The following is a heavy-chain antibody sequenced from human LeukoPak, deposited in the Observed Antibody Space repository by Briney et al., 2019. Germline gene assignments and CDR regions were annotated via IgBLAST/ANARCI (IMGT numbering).Heavy chain of an antibody. J-gene: IGHJ2*01. Sequence: GGSLRLSCAASGFTFSSYWMHWVRQAPGKGLVWVSRINGDGSTTTYADSVTGRFTISRDNAKNTQYLQMNRLGAEDTAVYYCARVSIGAWYFDLWGRGTLVTVSS. CDR2: INGDGSTT. CDR3: ARVSIGAWYFDL. D-gene: IGHD3-16*01. V-gene: IGHV3-74*01. CDR1: GFTFSSYW.